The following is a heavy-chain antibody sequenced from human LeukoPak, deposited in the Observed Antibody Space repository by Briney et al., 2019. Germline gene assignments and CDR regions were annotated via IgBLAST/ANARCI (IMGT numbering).Heavy chain of an antibody. CDR1: GFSFSSYG. V-gene: IGHV3-23*01. CDR2: ISGLGDST. CDR3: AKGPAKYSGYDYFEY. J-gene: IGHJ4*02. D-gene: IGHD5-12*01. Sequence: GGSLRLSCAASGFSFSSYGMSWVRQAPGKGLEWVSVISGLGDSTNYAESVKGRFTISRDNSKNTVYLLMNSLRGEDTAVYYCAKGPAKYSGYDYFEYWGQGTLVTVSS.